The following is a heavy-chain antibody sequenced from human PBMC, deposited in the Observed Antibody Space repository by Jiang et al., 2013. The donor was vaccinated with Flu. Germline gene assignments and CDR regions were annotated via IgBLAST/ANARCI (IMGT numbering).Heavy chain of an antibody. J-gene: IGHJ1*01. CDR2: LSGSGRST. Sequence: VQLVESGGGLVQPGGSLRLSCAGSGFSFNDHAMSWVRQVPGRGLEWVSTLSGSGRSTYYADSVKGRFTISRNISRNTLYLQMNSLTVDDTALYYCAKTPVSLWFPGGGARRDFHYWGQGTLVTVSS. CDR1: GFSFNDHA. D-gene: IGHD3-10*01. V-gene: IGHV3-23*04. CDR3: AKTPVSLWFPGGGARRDFHY.